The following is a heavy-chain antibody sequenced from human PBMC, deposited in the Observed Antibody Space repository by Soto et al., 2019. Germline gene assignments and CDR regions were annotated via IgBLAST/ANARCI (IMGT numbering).Heavy chain of an antibody. CDR3: ARGYSGYTYYYYYYMDG. CDR1: GYTFTSYD. D-gene: IGHD5-12*01. CDR2: MNPNSGNT. Sequence: ASVKVSCKASGYTFTSYDINWVRQATGQGFEWMGWMNPNSGNTGYAQKFQGRVTMTRNTSISTAYMELSSLRSEDTAVYYCARGYSGYTYYYYYYMDGWGKGTMVTVSS. V-gene: IGHV1-8*01. J-gene: IGHJ6*03.